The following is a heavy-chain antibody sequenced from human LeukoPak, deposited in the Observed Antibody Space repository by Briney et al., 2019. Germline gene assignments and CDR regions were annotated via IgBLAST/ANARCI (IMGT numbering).Heavy chain of an antibody. J-gene: IGHJ5*02. D-gene: IGHD1-26*01. CDR1: GGSISSYY. CDR3: ASAARHSVGPYWFDP. Sequence: SETLSLTCTVSGGSISSYYWSWIRQPPGKGLEWIGYIYYSGSTNYNPSLKSRVTISVDTSKNQFSLKLSSVTAADTAVYYCASAARHSVGPYWFDPWGQGTLVTVSS. V-gene: IGHV4-59*08. CDR2: IYYSGST.